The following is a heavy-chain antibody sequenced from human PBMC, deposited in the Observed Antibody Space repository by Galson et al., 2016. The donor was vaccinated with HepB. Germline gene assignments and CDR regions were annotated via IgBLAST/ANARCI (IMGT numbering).Heavy chain of an antibody. CDR3: ARVPLERRGPGYFHH. D-gene: IGHD1-1*01. CDR2: LYYSGST. CDR1: GGSISSGDYY. Sequence: TLSLTCIVSGGSISSGDYYWSWIRQHPGKGLEWIGHLYYSGSTYHHPSLKSRLTISVDTSKNQFSLKLSSVTAADTAVYYCARVPLERRGPGYFHHWGQGTLVTVSS. V-gene: IGHV4-31*03. J-gene: IGHJ4*02.